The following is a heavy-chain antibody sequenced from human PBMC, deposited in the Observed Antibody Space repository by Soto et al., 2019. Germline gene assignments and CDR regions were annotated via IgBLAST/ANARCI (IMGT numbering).Heavy chain of an antibody. CDR1: GGTFSSYT. Sequence: ASVKVSCKASGGTFSSYTISWVRQAPGQGLEWMGRIIPILGIANYAQKFQGRVTITADKSTSTAYMELSSLRSEDTAVYYCARSQWGSGWYEFDYWGQGTLVTVSS. CDR3: ARSQWGSGWYEFDY. V-gene: IGHV1-69*02. J-gene: IGHJ4*02. CDR2: IIPILGIA. D-gene: IGHD6-19*01.